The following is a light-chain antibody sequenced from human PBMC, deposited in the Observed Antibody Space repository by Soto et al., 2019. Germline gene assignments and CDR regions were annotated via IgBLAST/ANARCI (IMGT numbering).Light chain of an antibody. CDR1: SSDVGYYNY. CDR3: SSYTSSSTYV. CDR2: DVR. J-gene: IGLJ1*01. V-gene: IGLV2-14*03. Sequence: QSALTQPASVSRSPGQSITISCTGTSSDVGYYNYVSWYQQHPGKAPKLMIYDVRNRPSGVSNRFSGSKSGNTASLTISGLQAEDEADYYCSSYTSSSTYVFGTGTKLTVL.